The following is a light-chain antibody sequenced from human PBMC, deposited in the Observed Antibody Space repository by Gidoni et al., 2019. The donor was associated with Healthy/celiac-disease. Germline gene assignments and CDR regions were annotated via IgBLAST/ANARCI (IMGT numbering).Light chain of an antibody. CDR1: STNIGSNY. Sequence: QSVLTQPPSASGTPGQRVTISCSGSSTNIGSNYVYCYQHLPGTAPKLLIYRNNQRPSGVSDRFSGSKSGTSASLAISGLRSEDEADYYCAAWDDSLSGPVVFGGGTKLTVL. CDR3: AAWDDSLSGPVV. J-gene: IGLJ2*01. V-gene: IGLV1-47*01. CDR2: RNN.